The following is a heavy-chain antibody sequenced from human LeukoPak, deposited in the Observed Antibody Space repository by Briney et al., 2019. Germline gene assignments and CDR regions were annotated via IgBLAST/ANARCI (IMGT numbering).Heavy chain of an antibody. CDR1: GYTFTGYY. V-gene: IGHV7-4-1*02. Sequence: GASVKVSCKASGYTFTGYYMHWVRQAPGQGLEWMGWINTNTGNPTYAQGFTGRFVFSLDTSVSTAYLQISSLKAEDTAVYYCARVKNYDFWSGPLFDYWGQGTLVTVSS. CDR3: ARVKNYDFWSGPLFDY. CDR2: INTNTGNP. D-gene: IGHD3-3*01. J-gene: IGHJ4*02.